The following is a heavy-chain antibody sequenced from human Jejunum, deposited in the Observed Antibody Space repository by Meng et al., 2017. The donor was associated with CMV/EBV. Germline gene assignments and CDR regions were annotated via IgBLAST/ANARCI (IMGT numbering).Heavy chain of an antibody. J-gene: IGHJ4*02. CDR3: ARFYCSSTSCPHVLFDY. CDR1: GFIFTSYA. D-gene: IGHD2-2*01. Sequence: QGQLAASGAGVKKPGASVKVSCDASGFIFTSYAISWVRQAPGQGLQYMGWISAYNGNTNYAQELQGRVTMTTATSTSTAYMELRSLRFDDTAVYYCARFYCSSTSCPHVLFDYWGQGTLVTVSS. V-gene: IGHV1-18*01. CDR2: ISAYNGNT.